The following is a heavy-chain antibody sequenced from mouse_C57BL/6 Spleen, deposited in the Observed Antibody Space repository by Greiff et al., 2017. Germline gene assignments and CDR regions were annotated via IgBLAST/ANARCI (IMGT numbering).Heavy chain of an antibody. J-gene: IGHJ3*01. CDR1: GYAFSSYW. D-gene: IGHD1-1*01. CDR3: ARYGSSSWFAY. V-gene: IGHV1-80*01. CDR2: IYPGDGDT. Sequence: VQLQESGAELVKPGASVKISCKASGYAFSSYWMNWVKQRPGKGLEWIGQIYPGDGDTNYNGKFKGKATLTADESSSTAYLQLSSLTSEDSAVYFCARYGSSSWFAYWGQGTLVTVSA.